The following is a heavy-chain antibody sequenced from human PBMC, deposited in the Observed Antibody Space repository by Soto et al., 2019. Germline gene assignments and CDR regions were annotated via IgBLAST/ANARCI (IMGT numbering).Heavy chain of an antibody. CDR1: GGSFSGYY. CDR2: INHSGST. CDR3: ARFRYYDSSGYYLFDY. Sequence: SETLSLTCAAYGGSFSGYYWSWIRQPPGKGLEWIGEINHSGSTNYNPSLKSRVTISVDTSKNQFSLKLSSVTAADTAVYYCARFRYYDSSGYYLFDYWGQGTLVTVSS. J-gene: IGHJ4*02. V-gene: IGHV4-34*01. D-gene: IGHD3-22*01.